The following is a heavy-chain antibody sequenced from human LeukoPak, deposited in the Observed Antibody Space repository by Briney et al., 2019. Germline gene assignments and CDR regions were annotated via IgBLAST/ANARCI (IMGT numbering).Heavy chain of an antibody. CDR2: IKQDGSEK. J-gene: IGHJ6*02. CDR3: ARGPRFMDDYYYGMDV. Sequence: GGSLRLSCAASGFTFSSYWMSWVRQAPGKGLEWVANIKQDGSEKYYVDSVKGRFTISRDNAKNSLYLQMNSLRAEDTALYHCARGPRFMDDYYYGMDVWGQGTTVTVSS. CDR1: GFTFSSYW. D-gene: IGHD3/OR15-3a*01. V-gene: IGHV3-7*03.